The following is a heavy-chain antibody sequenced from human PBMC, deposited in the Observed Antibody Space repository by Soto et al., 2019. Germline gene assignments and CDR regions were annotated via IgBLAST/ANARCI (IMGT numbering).Heavy chain of an antibody. Sequence: ETLSLTCAVYGGSFSGYYWSWIRQPPGKGLEWIGEINHSGSTNYNPSLKSRVTISVDTSKNQFSLKLSSVTAADTAVYYCARGRRCSSTSCYTGVGGYYCYYSCIDVWDQGTTVTVSS. V-gene: IGHV4-34*01. J-gene: IGHJ6*02. CDR2: INHSGST. CDR3: ARGRRCSSTSCYTGVGGYYCYYSCIDV. CDR1: GGSFSGYY. D-gene: IGHD2-2*02.